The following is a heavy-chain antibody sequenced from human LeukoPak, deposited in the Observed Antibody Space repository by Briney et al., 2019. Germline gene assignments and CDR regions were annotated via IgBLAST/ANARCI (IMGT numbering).Heavy chain of an antibody. J-gene: IGHJ5*02. V-gene: IGHV4-39*01. CDR1: GGSIRSSRYY. CDR3: ARHVAVAPLFSFCWFDP. D-gene: IGHD6-19*01. CDR2: VYYSGST. Sequence: SETLSLTCTGTGGSIRSSRYYWGWIRQPLGKGLEWIGSVYYSGSTYYNPSLKSRVTISVDTSKNQFSLKLSSVTAADTAVYYCARHVAVAPLFSFCWFDPWGQGTLVTVSS.